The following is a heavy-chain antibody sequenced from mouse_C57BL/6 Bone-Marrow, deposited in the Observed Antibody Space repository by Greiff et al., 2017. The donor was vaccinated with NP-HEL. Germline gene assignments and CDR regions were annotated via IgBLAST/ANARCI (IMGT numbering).Heavy chain of an antibody. CDR3: ARSGTYGSSLYWYFDV. Sequence: QVQLQQSGAELARPGASVKLSCKASGYTFTSYGISWVKQRTGQGLEWIGEIYPRSGNTYYNEKFKGKATLTADKSSSTAYMELRSLTSEDSAVYFCARSGTYGSSLYWYFDVWGTGTTVTVSS. V-gene: IGHV1-81*01. J-gene: IGHJ1*03. CDR2: IYPRSGNT. CDR1: GYTFTSYG. D-gene: IGHD1-1*01.